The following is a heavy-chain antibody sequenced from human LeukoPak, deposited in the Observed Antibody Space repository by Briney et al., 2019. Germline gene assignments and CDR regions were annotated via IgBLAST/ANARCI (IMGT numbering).Heavy chain of an antibody. V-gene: IGHV3-30*18. Sequence: PGRSLRLSRAASGFTFSSYGMHWVRQAPGKGLEWVAVISYDGSNKYYADSVKGRFTISRDNSKNTLYLQMNSLRAEDTAVYYCAKGSGYWGQGTLVTVSS. J-gene: IGHJ4*02. CDR1: GFTFSSYG. CDR3: AKGSGY. CDR2: ISYDGSNK.